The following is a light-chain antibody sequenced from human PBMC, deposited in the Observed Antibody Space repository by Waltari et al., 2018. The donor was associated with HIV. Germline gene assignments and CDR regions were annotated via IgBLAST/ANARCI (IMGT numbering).Light chain of an antibody. V-gene: IGKV1-5*03. CDR1: QNIGSW. J-gene: IGKJ4*01. CDR3: QQHSSYPIT. CDR2: KAS. Sequence: DVRLTQSPSTMSASVGARIPITCRASQNIGSWLIWYQQKPGKVPNLLIYKASNLESGVPSRFSGSGSGTDFTLTISSLQPDDFGTYYCQQHSSYPITFGGGTKVEI.